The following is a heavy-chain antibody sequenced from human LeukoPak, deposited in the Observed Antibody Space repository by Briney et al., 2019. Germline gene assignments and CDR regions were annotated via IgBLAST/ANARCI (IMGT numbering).Heavy chain of an antibody. D-gene: IGHD3-22*01. CDR1: GYSFTSYW. V-gene: IGHV5-10-1*01. Sequence: KDGESLKISCKGSGYSFTSYWISWVRQMPGKGLEWMVRIDPSDSYTNYSPSFQGHVTISADKSISTACLQWSSLKASDTAMYYCARRNYYDSSGYSFDYWGQGTLVTVSS. CDR3: ARRNYYDSSGYSFDY. J-gene: IGHJ4*02. CDR2: IDPSDSYT.